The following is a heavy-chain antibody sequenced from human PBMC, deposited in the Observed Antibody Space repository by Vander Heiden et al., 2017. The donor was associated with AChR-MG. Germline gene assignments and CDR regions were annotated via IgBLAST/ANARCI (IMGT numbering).Heavy chain of an antibody. CDR1: GGSFDNSA. D-gene: IGHD2-21*02. Sequence: QVQLVQSGAEVKKPGSSVKVSCKASGGSFDNSAINWVRQAPGQGLEWMGRLIPISGTTHSARKFQGRVTITADTSTTTAYMELSSLRSEDAAVYYCSREEVTGSFDYWGQGTLVTVSS. CDR2: LIPISGTT. J-gene: IGHJ4*02. V-gene: IGHV1-69*14. CDR3: SREEVTGSFDY.